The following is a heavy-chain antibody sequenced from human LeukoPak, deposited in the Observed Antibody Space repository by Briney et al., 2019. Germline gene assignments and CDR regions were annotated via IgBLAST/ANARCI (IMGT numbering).Heavy chain of an antibody. Sequence: SETLSLTCTVSGGSISSYYWSWIRQPPGKGLEWIGYMSYSGSTYYSPSLRSQVTISIDTSKNQFSLRVSSVTAADTAVYYCARSPGGNQPFDYWGQGTLVTVSS. CDR1: GGSISSYY. CDR2: MSYSGST. CDR3: ARSPGGNQPFDY. D-gene: IGHD2-15*01. V-gene: IGHV4-59*01. J-gene: IGHJ4*02.